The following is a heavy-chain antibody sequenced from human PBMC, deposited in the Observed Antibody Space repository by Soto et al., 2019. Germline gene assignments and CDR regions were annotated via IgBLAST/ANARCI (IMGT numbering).Heavy chain of an antibody. CDR1: GGTFSTST. J-gene: IGHJ4*02. CDR2: TIPLLNVA. Sequence: SVKVSCKASGGTFSTSTFTWVRQAPGQGLEWMGRTIPLLNVADYAQDFQGRLTITADKSTNTTYMELTSLTSKDTAVYFCAGDYPIGSTFSGYDAIDSWGQGTLVTVSS. D-gene: IGHD5-12*01. CDR3: AGDYPIGSTFSGYDAIDS. V-gene: IGHV1-69*04.